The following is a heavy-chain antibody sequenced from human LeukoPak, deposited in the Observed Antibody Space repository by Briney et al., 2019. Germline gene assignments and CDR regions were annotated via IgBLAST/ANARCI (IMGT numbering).Heavy chain of an antibody. V-gene: IGHV4-59*01. Sequence: SETLSLTCTVSGGSISSYFWSWIRQPPGKGLEWIGYIYYSGSTNYNPSLRSRFTISVDTSKKQFSLKLSSVTAADTAVYYCARDQDYYDSSGYYWGTSNAFDIWGQGTMVTVSS. CDR3: ARDQDYYDSSGYYWGTSNAFDI. D-gene: IGHD3-22*01. J-gene: IGHJ3*02. CDR2: IYYSGST. CDR1: GGSISSYF.